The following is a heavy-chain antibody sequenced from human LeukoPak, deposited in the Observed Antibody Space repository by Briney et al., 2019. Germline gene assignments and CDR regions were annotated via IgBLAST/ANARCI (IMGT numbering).Heavy chain of an antibody. Sequence: GGSLRLSCAASGFTFSDYYMSWIRQAPGKGLEWVSYISSSGSTIYYAVSVKGRFTISRDNAKNSLYLQMNSLRAEDTAVYYCARRFWSGYYNWFDPWGQGTLVTVSS. D-gene: IGHD3-3*01. CDR1: GFTFSDYY. J-gene: IGHJ5*02. CDR3: ARRFWSGYYNWFDP. V-gene: IGHV3-11*04. CDR2: ISSSGSTI.